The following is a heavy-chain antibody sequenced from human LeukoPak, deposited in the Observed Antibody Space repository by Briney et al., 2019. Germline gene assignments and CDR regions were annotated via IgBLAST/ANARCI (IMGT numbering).Heavy chain of an antibody. D-gene: IGHD6-13*01. CDR2: INPNSGGT. CDR3: ARDLPTYSSSWYL. J-gene: IGHJ4*02. Sequence: ASVKVSCKASGYTFTGYYMHWVRQAPGQGLEWMGWINPNSGGTNYAQKFQGRVTMTRDTSISTAYMELSRLRSDDTAVYYCARDLPTYSSSWYLWGQGTLVTVSS. CDR1: GYTFTGYY. V-gene: IGHV1-2*02.